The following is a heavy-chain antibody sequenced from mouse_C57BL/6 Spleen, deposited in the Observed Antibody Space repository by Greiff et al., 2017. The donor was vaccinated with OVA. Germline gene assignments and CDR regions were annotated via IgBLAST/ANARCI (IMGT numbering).Heavy chain of an antibody. CDR3: ARKTAQAPFAY. CDR1: GYTFTSYW. CDR2: IDPSDSET. V-gene: IGHV1-52*01. Sequence: QVQLKQPGAELVRPGSSVKLSCKASGYTFTSYWMHWVKQRPIQGLEWIGNIDPSDSETHYNQKFKDKATLTVDKSSSTAYMQLSSLTSEDAAVYYCARKTAQAPFAYWGQGTLVTVSA. J-gene: IGHJ3*01. D-gene: IGHD3-2*02.